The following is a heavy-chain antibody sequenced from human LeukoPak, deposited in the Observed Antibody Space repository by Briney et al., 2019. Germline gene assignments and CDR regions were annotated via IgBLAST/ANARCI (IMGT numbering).Heavy chain of an antibody. J-gene: IGHJ3*02. CDR2: IYHSGST. D-gene: IGHD6-19*01. CDR1: GYSISSGYY. V-gene: IGHV4-38-2*01. Sequence: SETLSLTCAVSGYSISSGYYWGWIRQPPGKGLEWIGSIYHSGSTYYNPSLKSRVTISVDTSKNQFSLKLSSVTAADTAVYYCASPAVAGTRDDAFDIWGQGTMVTVSS. CDR3: ASPAVAGTRDDAFDI.